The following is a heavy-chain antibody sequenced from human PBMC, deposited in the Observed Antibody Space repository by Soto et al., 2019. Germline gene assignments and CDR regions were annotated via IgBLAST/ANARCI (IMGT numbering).Heavy chain of an antibody. V-gene: IGHV2-5*02. CDR1: GFSLTTSGVG. J-gene: IGHJ4*02. CDR2: IYWDDDK. D-gene: IGHD3-3*01. Sequence: QITLNESGPTVVKPAETLTLTCTFSGFSLTTSGVGVGWIRQSPGKAPQRLALIYWDDDKRYSASLQSRLTITKNASKDQVDRTMASVDPADIATYYGALGICRTVFGLVTASSIYFDFWGQGTPVVVSS. CDR3: ALGICRTVFGLVTASSIYFDF.